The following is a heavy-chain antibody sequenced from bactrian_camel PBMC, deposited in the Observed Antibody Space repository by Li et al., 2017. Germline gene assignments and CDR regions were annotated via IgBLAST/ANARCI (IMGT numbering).Heavy chain of an antibody. CDR3: AKDPKMYGGSWLSPDIDH. CDR2: INSGGGAT. Sequence: HVQLVESGGGLVQPGGSLRLSCAASGFAFSRHWMYWVRQTPGKGLEWVSTINSGGGATLYSPSVEGRFTISRDNVKNTLYLQLDSLNTEDTAMYYCAKDPKMYGGSWLSPDIDHWGQGTQVTVS. CDR1: GFAFSRHW. D-gene: IGHD6*01. V-gene: IGHV3S1*01. J-gene: IGHJ4*01.